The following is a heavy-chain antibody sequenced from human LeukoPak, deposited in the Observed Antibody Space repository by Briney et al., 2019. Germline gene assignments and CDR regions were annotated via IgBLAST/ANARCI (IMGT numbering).Heavy chain of an antibody. D-gene: IGHD3-22*01. V-gene: IGHV1-46*01. CDR1: GYTFIRYY. Sequence: ASVKVSCKTSGYTFIRYYMHWVRQAPGQGLEWMGLINPSGGSTTYAQKFQGRVTMTRDTSTNTFFMELSSLRSEDTAVYYCARDYYDRGAYAAGYWGQGTLVTVSS. CDR3: ARDYYDRGAYAAGY. CDR2: INPSGGST. J-gene: IGHJ4*02.